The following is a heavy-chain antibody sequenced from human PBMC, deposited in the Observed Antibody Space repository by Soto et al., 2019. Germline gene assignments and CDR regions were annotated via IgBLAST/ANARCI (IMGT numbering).Heavy chain of an antibody. CDR3: AKSGGKAVHNWFDP. Sequence: QVQLVESGGGVVQPGRSLRLSCAASGFTFSSYGMHWVRQAPGKGLEWVAVISYDGSNKYYADSVKGRFTISRDNSKNTLYLQMNSLRAEDTAVYYCAKSGGKAVHNWFDPWGQGTLVTVSS. CDR2: ISYDGSNK. J-gene: IGHJ5*02. D-gene: IGHD2-15*01. V-gene: IGHV3-30*18. CDR1: GFTFSSYG.